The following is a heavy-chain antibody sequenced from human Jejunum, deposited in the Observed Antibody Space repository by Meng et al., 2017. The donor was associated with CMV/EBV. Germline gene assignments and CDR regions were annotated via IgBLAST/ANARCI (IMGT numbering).Heavy chain of an antibody. CDR1: GGSVTNYY. CDR3: ARASETTMVTRFDN. Sequence: QVQLQESGPGLVKPSEXLSLTCTVSGGSVTNYYWNWVRQPPGKGLEWIGYIYHTGTTNCNPSLKSRVTISLDTSKNQFSLKLNSVTAADTAVYYCARASETTMVTRFDNWGQGTLVTVSS. J-gene: IGHJ4*02. CDR2: IYHTGTT. V-gene: IGHV4-59*02. D-gene: IGHD5-18*01.